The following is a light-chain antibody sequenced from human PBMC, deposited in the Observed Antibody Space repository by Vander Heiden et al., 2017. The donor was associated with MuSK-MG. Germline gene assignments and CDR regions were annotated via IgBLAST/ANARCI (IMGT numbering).Light chain of an antibody. V-gene: IGKV3-20*01. Sequence: EIVLTQSPGTLSLSPRERATLSCRASQSVSSSYLTWYQQKPGQAPRLLIYGASSRDTGIPDRFSGSGSGTDFTLTISRLEPEDFAVYYCQQYGSSRQTFGQGTKVEIK. J-gene: IGKJ1*01. CDR3: QQYGSSRQT. CDR2: GAS. CDR1: QSVSSSY.